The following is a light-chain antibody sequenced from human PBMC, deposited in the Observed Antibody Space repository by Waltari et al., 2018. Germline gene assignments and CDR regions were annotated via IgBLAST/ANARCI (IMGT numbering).Light chain of an antibody. CDR1: QSVSRT. J-gene: IGKJ1*01. CDR2: AAS. V-gene: IGKV3-20*01. Sequence: EIVLTQSPGTLSLSPGERATLSCRASQSVSRTLAWYQQKPGQAPRLLIYAASSRATGIPDRFSGSRSGTDCSLTSTRLGPEYFAVYYCQHYVSLPVTFGQGTKVEIK. CDR3: QHYVSLPVT.